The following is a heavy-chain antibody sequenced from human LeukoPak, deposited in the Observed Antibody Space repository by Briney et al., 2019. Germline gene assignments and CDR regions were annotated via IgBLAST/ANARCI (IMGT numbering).Heavy chain of an antibody. Sequence: LETLSLTCTVSGVSITSYYWSWIRQPPGKGLEWVGYIYSSGSTTYNPSLRSRVTISVDTSKNQFSLRLTSVTAADTAVYYCARRAVAENYFDYWGQGTLVTDSS. V-gene: IGHV4-59*08. CDR1: GVSITSYY. CDR3: ARRAVAENYFDY. CDR2: IYSSGST. D-gene: IGHD6-19*01. J-gene: IGHJ4*02.